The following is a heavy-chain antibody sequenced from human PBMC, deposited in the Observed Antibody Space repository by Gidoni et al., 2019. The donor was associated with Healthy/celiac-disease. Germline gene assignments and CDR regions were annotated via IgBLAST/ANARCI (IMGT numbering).Heavy chain of an antibody. CDR3: ARVDSSSPGYYYYYGMDV. J-gene: IGHJ6*02. CDR2: IYTSGST. CDR1: GGSISSYY. V-gene: IGHV4-4*07. D-gene: IGHD6-13*01. Sequence: QVQLQESGPGLVKPSETLSLTCTVSGGSISSYYWSWIRQPAGNGLECIGRIYTSGSTNYNPSLKSRVTMSVDTSKNQFSLKLSSVTAADTAVYYCARVDSSSPGYYYYYGMDVWGQGTTVTVSS.